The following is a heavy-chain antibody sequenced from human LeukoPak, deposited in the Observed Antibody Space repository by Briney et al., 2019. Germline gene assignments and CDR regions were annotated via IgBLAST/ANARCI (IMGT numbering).Heavy chain of an antibody. J-gene: IGHJ4*02. CDR3: ARSSVVAAFDY. CDR2: IYYSGST. D-gene: IGHD2-15*01. V-gene: IGHV4-39*01. CDR1: GGSISSSSYY. Sequence: SETLSLTCTVSGGSISSSSYYWGWIRQPPGKGLEWIGSIYYSGSTYYNPSLKSRVTISVDTSKNQFSLKLSSVTAADTAVYYCARSSVVAAFDYWGQGTLVTVSS.